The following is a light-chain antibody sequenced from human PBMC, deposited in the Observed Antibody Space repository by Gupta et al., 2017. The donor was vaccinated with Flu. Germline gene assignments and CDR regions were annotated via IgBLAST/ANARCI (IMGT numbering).Light chain of an antibody. V-gene: IGKV3-11*01. J-gene: IGKJ2*01. CDR3: QQRSNRPPYT. CDR2: DAS. CDR1: QSVSHY. Sequence: SPGEIATLSCRASQSVSHYLAWYQQKPGQAPRLLIYDASTRATGIPARFSGSGSGKDFTLTISSLESEDFAVYYCQQRSNRPPYTFGQGTKL.